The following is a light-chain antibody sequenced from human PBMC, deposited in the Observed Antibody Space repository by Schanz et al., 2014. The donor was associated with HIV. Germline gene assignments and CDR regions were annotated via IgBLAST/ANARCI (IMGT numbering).Light chain of an antibody. CDR1: QSVLFSSNNKNY. J-gene: IGKJ4*01. Sequence: DIVLTQSPDSLAVSLGERATIHCKSSQSVLFSSNNKNYLAWYQQKPRQPPKLLIYWASTRESGVPDRFSGSGSGTDFTLTISSLQPDDFAIYYCQQYDSYPITFGGGTNVEIK. V-gene: IGKV4-1*01. CDR2: WAS. CDR3: QQYDSYPIT.